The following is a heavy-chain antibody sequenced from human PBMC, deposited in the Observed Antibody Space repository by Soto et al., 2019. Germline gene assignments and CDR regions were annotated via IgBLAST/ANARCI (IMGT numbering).Heavy chain of an antibody. J-gene: IGHJ4*02. V-gene: IGHV1-18*04. CDR2: ISAYNGNT. CDR3: ARDFPPGATLPGYYFGY. Sequence: ASVKVSCKASGYPFTSYGISWVRQAPGQGLEWMGWISAYNGNTNYAQKLQGRVTMTTDTSTSTAYMELRSLRSDDTAVYYCARDFPPGATLPGYYFGYWGQGTLVTVSS. D-gene: IGHD1-26*01. CDR1: GYPFTSYG.